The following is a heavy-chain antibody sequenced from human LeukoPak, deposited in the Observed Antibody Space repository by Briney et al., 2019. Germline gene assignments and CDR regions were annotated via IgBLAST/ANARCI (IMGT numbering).Heavy chain of an antibody. Sequence: PGGSLRLSCAASGFTFSDYYMSWIRQAPGKGLEWVSYISSSSSYTNYADSVKGRFTISRDNVKNSLYLQMNSLRDEDTAVYYCARDRMGWFTDAFDIWGQGTMVTVSS. V-gene: IGHV3-11*06. CDR3: ARDRMGWFTDAFDI. CDR1: GFTFSDYY. CDR2: ISSSSSYT. J-gene: IGHJ3*02. D-gene: IGHD3/OR15-3a*01.